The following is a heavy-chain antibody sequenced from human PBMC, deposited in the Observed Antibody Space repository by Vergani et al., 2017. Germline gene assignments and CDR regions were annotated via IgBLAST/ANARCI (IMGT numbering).Heavy chain of an antibody. CDR2: INSDGSST. Sequence: EVQLVESGGGLIQPGGSLRLSCAASGFTVSSNYMSWVRQAPGKGLEWVSRINSDGSSTSYADSVKGRFTISRDNAKNTLYLQMNSLRAEDTAVYYCARVSQLVHAFDIWGQGTMVTVSS. J-gene: IGHJ3*02. CDR3: ARVSQLVHAFDI. D-gene: IGHD6-6*01. V-gene: IGHV3-74*02. CDR1: GFTVSSNY.